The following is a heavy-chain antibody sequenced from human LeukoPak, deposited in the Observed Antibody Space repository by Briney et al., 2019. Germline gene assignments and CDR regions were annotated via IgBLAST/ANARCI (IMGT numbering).Heavy chain of an antibody. Sequence: GGSLRLSCAASGFTFSSYGMNWVRQAPGKGLEWVSYISSSGSTIYYADSVKGRFTISRDNAKNSLYLQMNSLRAEDTAVYYCAREGYCGGDCPGVWGQGTLVTVSS. CDR3: AREGYCGGDCPGV. D-gene: IGHD2-21*01. CDR1: GFTFSSYG. CDR2: ISSSGSTI. V-gene: IGHV3-48*03. J-gene: IGHJ4*02.